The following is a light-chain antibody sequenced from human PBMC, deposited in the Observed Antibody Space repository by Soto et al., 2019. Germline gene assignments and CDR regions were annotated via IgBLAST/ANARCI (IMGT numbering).Light chain of an antibody. CDR3: SSYTSSSTFNWV. CDR2: EVT. J-gene: IGLJ3*02. CDR1: SSDVGGYKY. V-gene: IGLV2-14*01. Sequence: QSALTQPASVSGSPGQSITISCTGTSSDVGGYKYVSWYQQHPGKVPKLMIFEVTNRPSGVSNRFSGSKSGNTASLTISGLQADDEADYYCSSYTSSSTFNWVFGGGTKLTVL.